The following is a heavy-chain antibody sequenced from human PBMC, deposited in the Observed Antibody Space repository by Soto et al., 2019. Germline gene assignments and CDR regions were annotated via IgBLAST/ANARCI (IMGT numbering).Heavy chain of an antibody. Sequence: GGSLRLSCAASGFTFSSYAMSWVRQAPGKGLEWVSTISNSGGRTYYADSVKGRFAISRDNSKNTLYLHMTSLRPEDTAVYYCARDQSYLSFWGLGTLVTVSS. CDR2: ISNSGGRT. CDR1: GFTFSSYA. D-gene: IGHD3-10*01. V-gene: IGHV3-23*01. CDR3: ARDQSYLSF. J-gene: IGHJ4*02.